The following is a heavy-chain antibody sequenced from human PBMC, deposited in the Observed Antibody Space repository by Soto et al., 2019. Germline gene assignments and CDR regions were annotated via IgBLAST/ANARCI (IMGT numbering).Heavy chain of an antibody. V-gene: IGHV1-46*03. D-gene: IGHD1-7*01. CDR2: INPSGGST. Sequence: GASVKVSCKASGYTFTSYYMHWVRQAPGQGLEWMGIINPSGGSTSYAQKFQGRVTMTRDTSTSTVYMELSSLRSEDTAVYYCARGTASDWNYVFIWFDPWGQGTLVTVSS. CDR3: ARGTASDWNYVFIWFDP. CDR1: GYTFTSYY. J-gene: IGHJ5*02.